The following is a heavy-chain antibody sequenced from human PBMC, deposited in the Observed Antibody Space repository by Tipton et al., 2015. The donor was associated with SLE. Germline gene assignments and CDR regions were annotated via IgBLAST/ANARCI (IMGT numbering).Heavy chain of an antibody. D-gene: IGHD3-10*01. CDR1: GGSISSYY. J-gene: IGHJ4*02. CDR2: IYYSGST. V-gene: IGHV4-39*07. CDR3: ARLGDYYGSGSWGLDY. Sequence: TLSLTCTVSGGSISSYYWSWIRQPPGKGLEWIGSIYYSGSTYYNPSLRSRVTISVDTSKNQFSLKLSSVTAADTAVYYCARLGDYYGSGSWGLDYWGQGTLVTVSS.